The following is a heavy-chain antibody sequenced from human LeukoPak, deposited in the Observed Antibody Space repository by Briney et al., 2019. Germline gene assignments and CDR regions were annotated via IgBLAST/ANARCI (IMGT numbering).Heavy chain of an antibody. Sequence: PSETLSLTCTVSGGSISSGGYYWSWIRQHPGKGLEWLGYIYYSGSTYYNPSLKSRVTISVDTSKNQFSLKLSSVTAADTAVYYCARDIIGDYYYDSSVYGAFDIWGQGTMVTVSS. D-gene: IGHD3-22*01. CDR2: IYYSGST. CDR1: GGSISSGGYY. J-gene: IGHJ3*02. CDR3: ARDIIGDYYYDSSVYGAFDI. V-gene: IGHV4-31*03.